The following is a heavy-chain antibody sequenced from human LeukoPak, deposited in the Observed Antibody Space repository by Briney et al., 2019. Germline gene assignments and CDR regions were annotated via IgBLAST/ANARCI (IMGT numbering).Heavy chain of an antibody. Sequence: SETLSLTCTVSGGFISSGSFYWSWIRQPPGKGLEWIGYIYYSGSTNYNPSLKSRVTISVDTSKNQFSLKLSSVTAADTAVYYCARGGDSSGYYGDYFDYWGQGTLVTVSS. CDR3: ARGGDSSGYYGDYFDY. CDR1: GGFISSGSFY. D-gene: IGHD3-22*01. CDR2: IYYSGST. V-gene: IGHV4-61*01. J-gene: IGHJ4*02.